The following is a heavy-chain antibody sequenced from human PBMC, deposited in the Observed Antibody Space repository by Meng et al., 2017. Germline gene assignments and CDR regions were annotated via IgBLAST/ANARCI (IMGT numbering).Heavy chain of an antibody. CDR1: GYTFTSYG. D-gene: IGHD4/OR15-4a*01. J-gene: IGHJ4*02. V-gene: IGHV7-4-1*02. CDR2: INTNTGNP. CDR3: ARDNGANGFDY. Sequence: QVQLVQSGSELKKSEASVKVSCKASGYTFTSYGTNWVRQAPGQGLEWMGWINTNTGNPTYAQGFTGRFVFSLDTSVSTAYLQISSLEAEDTAVYLCARDNGANGFDYWGQGTLVTVSS.